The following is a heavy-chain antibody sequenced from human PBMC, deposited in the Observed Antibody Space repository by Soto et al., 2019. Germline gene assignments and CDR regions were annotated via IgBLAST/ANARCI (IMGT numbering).Heavy chain of an antibody. V-gene: IGHV3-74*01. Sequence: GGSLRLSCAASGFTFSSYWMHWVRQAPGKGLVWVSRINSDGSSTSYADSVKGRFTISRDNAKNTLYLQMNSLRAEDTAVYYCARVYKPAFDYYYYGMDVWGQGTTVTVSS. CDR3: ARVYKPAFDYYYYGMDV. J-gene: IGHJ6*02. D-gene: IGHD1-20*01. CDR2: INSDGSST. CDR1: GFTFSSYW.